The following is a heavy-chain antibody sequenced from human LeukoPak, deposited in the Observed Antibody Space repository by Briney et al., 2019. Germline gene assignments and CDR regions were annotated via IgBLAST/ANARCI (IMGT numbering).Heavy chain of an antibody. CDR2: ISGSGGST. CDR3: AKEPDYGDYFDY. V-gene: IGHV3-23*01. CDR1: GFTFSSYA. J-gene: IGHJ4*02. Sequence: GGSLRLSCAASGFTFSSYAMSWVRQAPGKGMEWVSAISGSGGSTYYADSVKGRFTISRYNSKNTLYLQMNSLRAEDTAVYYCAKEPDYGDYFDYWGQGTLVTVSS. D-gene: IGHD4-17*01.